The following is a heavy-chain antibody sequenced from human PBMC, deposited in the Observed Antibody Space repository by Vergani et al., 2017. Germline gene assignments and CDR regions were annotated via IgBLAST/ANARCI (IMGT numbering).Heavy chain of an antibody. V-gene: IGHV3-23*01. CDR2: ISGSGGST. D-gene: IGHD2-15*01. CDR3: ASDAPGYCSGGSCYSSDYYYGMDV. Sequence: EVQLLESGGGLVQPGGSLRLSCAASGFTFSSYAMSWVRQAPGKGLEWVSAISGSGGSTYYADSVKGRFTISRDNAKNSLYLQMNSLRVEDTAVYYCASDAPGYCSGGSCYSSDYYYGMDVWGQGTTVTVSS. J-gene: IGHJ6*02. CDR1: GFTFSSYA.